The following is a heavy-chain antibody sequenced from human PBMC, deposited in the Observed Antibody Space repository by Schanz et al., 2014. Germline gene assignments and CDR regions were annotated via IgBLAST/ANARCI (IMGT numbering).Heavy chain of an antibody. Sequence: EVQLVESGGGVVRPGGSLRLSCAASGFGFDDYAMSWVRQAPGKGLEWVSNISPTGSSTYYADSVKGRFTISRDNSRKTLYLQMNSLRADDTAVYYCAKDLYNYGIFDSWGQGTLVTVSS. CDR2: ISPTGSST. CDR3: AKDLYNYGIFDS. J-gene: IGHJ5*01. D-gene: IGHD3-16*01. CDR1: GFGFDDYA. V-gene: IGHV3-23*04.